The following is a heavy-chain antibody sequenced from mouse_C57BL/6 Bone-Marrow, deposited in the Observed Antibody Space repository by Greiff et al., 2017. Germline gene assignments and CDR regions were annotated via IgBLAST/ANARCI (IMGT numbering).Heavy chain of an antibody. J-gene: IGHJ2*01. CDR3: ARRAYYFDY. D-gene: IGHD3-3*01. Sequence: VQLQQSGAELARPGASVKLSCKASGYTFTSSGISWVKQRPGQGLEWIGELYPRSGHTYYNEKFQGKATLTADKSSSTAYMERRSLTSEDSAVYFCARRAYYFDYWGQGTTLTVSS. V-gene: IGHV1-81*01. CDR2: LYPRSGHT. CDR1: GYTFTSSG.